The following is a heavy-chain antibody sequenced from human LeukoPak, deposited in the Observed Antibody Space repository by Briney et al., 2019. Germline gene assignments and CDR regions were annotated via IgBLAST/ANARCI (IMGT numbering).Heavy chain of an antibody. J-gene: IGHJ3*02. CDR3: ARRGSLVPDAFDI. D-gene: IGHD6-13*01. V-gene: IGHV5-51*01. CDR1: GYTFTSYW. Sequence: KVSCKASGYTFTSYWIGWVRQMPGKGLEWMGIIYPGDSDTRYSPSFQGQVTISADKSISTAYLQWSSLKASDTAMYYCARRGSLVPDAFDIWGQGTMVTVSS. CDR2: IYPGDSDT.